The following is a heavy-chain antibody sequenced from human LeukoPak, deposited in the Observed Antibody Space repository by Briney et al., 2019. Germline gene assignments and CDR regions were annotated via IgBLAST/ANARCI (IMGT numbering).Heavy chain of an antibody. CDR1: GGTFSSYA. CDR2: IIPIFGTA. V-gene: IGHV1-69*06. D-gene: IGHD2-15*01. J-gene: IGHJ6*04. CDR3: ARDLGCSGGSCWDV. Sequence: APVKVSCKASGGTFSSYAISWVRQAPGQGLEWMGGIIPIFGTANYAQKFQGRVTITADKSTSTAYMELSSLRSEDTAVYYCARDLGCSGGSCWDVWGKGTTVTVSS.